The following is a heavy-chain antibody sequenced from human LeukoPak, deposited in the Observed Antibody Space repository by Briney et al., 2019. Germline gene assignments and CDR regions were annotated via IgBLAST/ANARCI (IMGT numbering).Heavy chain of an antibody. J-gene: IGHJ4*02. D-gene: IGHD1-1*01. CDR3: ARVGYNWNDVYFFDY. CDR1: GVTVGNNY. Sequence: PGGSLRLSCAASGVTVGNNYMNWVRQAPGKGLEWVSSINSRSSNIFYADSVKGRFTISRDNAKNSLYLQMNSLRAEDTAVYYCARVGYNWNDVYFFDYWGQGILVTVSS. V-gene: IGHV3-21*01. CDR2: INSRSSNI.